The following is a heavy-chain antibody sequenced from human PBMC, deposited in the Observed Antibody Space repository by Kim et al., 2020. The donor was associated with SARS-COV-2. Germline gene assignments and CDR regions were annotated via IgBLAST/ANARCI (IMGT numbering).Heavy chain of an antibody. CDR1: GFTFSSYS. Sequence: GGSLRLSCAASGFTFSSYSMNWVRQAPGKGLEWVSSISSSSSYIYYADSVKGRFTISRDNAKNSLYLQMNSLRAEDTAVYYCARGDYDFWSGYYTGYYYYGMDVWGQGTTVTVSS. CDR2: ISSSSSYI. D-gene: IGHD3-3*01. J-gene: IGHJ6*02. V-gene: IGHV3-21*01. CDR3: ARGDYDFWSGYYTGYYYYGMDV.